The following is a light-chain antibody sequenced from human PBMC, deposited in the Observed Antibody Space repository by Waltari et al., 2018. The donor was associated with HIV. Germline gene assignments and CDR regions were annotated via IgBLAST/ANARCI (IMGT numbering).Light chain of an antibody. CDR1: ASNLGTYTL. CDR3: SSYAGSPDWI. J-gene: IGLJ2*01. Sequence: QSILTQPASVSGSPGQSITISCTGTASNLGTYTLPPWFSQLPDKAPKLIIYGGTKRPSGISSRFSASKFDNTASLTISGLQVEDEATYLCSSYAGSPDWIFGGGTKVTVL. CDR2: GGT. V-gene: IGLV2-23*01.